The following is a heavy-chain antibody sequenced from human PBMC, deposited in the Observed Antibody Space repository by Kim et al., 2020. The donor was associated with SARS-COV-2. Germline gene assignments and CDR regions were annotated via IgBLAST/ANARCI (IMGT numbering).Heavy chain of an antibody. CDR2: ISGSGDGI. Sequence: GGSLRLSCAASGFTFSDHSMNLIRQTPGKGLEWIAYISGSGDGIFYADSVKGRLFISRDNAKDSLYLQMDNLRVEDTAVYYCARGCGSTDCYSRPTTYYCFFYSMDVWGQAPTATVSA. D-gene: IGHD2-2*02. V-gene: IGHV3-11*01. CDR3: ARGCGSTDCYSRPTTYYCFFYSMDV. CDR1: GFTFSDHS. J-gene: IGHJ6*01.